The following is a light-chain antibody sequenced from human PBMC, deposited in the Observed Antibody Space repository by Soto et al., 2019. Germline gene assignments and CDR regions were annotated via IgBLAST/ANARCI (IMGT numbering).Light chain of an antibody. CDR1: QSIGNY. V-gene: IGKV3-11*01. J-gene: IGKJ5*01. Sequence: IELTQSPATLSLSPGERATLSCRASQSIGNYLAWYQQKPGQAPRLLIYDASNRATGIPARFSGSGSGTDFTLTISSVEPEDFAVYYWQQRSTWPPITFGQGTRLDIK. CDR3: QQRSTWPPIT. CDR2: DAS.